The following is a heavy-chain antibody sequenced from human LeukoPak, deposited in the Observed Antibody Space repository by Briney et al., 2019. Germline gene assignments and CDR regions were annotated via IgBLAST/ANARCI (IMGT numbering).Heavy chain of an antibody. CDR1: GFTFSRYS. CDR3: ARVGTTMVTIVAPYYMDV. J-gene: IGHJ6*03. CDR2: ISSSGSYI. V-gene: IGHV3-21*01. D-gene: IGHD5-18*01. Sequence: GGSLRLSCAASGFTFSRYSMNWVRQAPGKGLEWVSSISSSGSYIYYADSVKGRFTISRDNAKNSLSLQMNSLRAEDTAVYYCARVGTTMVTIVAPYYMDVWGKGTTVTVSS.